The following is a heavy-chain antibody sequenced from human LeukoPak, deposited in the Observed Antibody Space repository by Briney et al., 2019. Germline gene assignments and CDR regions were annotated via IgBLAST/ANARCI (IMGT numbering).Heavy chain of an antibody. J-gene: IGHJ5*02. D-gene: IGHD6-13*01. CDR3: ARNSSDPYSSSAKRYNWFDP. V-gene: IGHV4-39*01. CDR2: IYYSGST. Sequence: PSETLSLTCSVSGGSISSSNYYWGWIRQPPGKGLEWIGSIYYSGSTHCNPSLKSRVTISVDTSKNQFSLKLSSVTAADTAVYHCARNSSDPYSSSAKRYNWFDPWGQGTLVTVSS. CDR1: GGSISSSNYY.